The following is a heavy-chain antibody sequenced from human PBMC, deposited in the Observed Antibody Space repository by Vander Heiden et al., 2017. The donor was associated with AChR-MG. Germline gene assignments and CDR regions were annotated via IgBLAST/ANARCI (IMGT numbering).Heavy chain of an antibody. D-gene: IGHD1-26*01. V-gene: IGHV4-39*01. CDR2: IYYSGST. CDR1: GGSISSSSYY. Sequence: QLQLQESGPGLVKPSETLSLTCTVSGGSISSSSYYWGWIRQPPGKGLEWIGSIYYSGSTYYNPSLKSRVTISVDTSKNQFSLKLSSVTAADTAVYYCARHEGAIFHFDYWGQGTLVTVSS. J-gene: IGHJ4*02. CDR3: ARHEGAIFHFDY.